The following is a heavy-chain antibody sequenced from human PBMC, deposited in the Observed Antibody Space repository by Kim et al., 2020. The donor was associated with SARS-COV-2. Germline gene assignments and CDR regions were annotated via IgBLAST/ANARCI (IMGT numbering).Heavy chain of an antibody. CDR1: GFTFDDYA. V-gene: IGHV3-9*01. CDR2: ISWNSGIK. J-gene: IGHJ4*02. Sequence: GGSLRLSCAASGFTFDDYAMHWVRQAPGKGLEWVSSISWNSGIKAYADSVKGRFTISRDNAKNSLYLQMNSLRPDDTALYYCAKLSSSWYDGDYWGQGT. D-gene: IGHD6-13*01. CDR3: AKLSSSWYDGDY.